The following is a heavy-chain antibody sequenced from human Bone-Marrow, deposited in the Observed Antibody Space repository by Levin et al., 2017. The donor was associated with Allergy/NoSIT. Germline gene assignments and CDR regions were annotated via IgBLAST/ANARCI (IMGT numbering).Heavy chain of an antibody. CDR3: AKQPNIAGRPLFSFEY. CDR1: GFTFDTYA. J-gene: IGHJ4*02. CDR2: IGGSGVSA. Sequence: PGGSLRLSCAASGFTFDTYAMSWVRQAPGKGLEWVSSIGGSGVSAYYTDSVLGRFTISRDNSKNTVYLQMNSLRAEDTAVYYCAKQPNIAGRPLFSFEYWGQGSLVTVSS. V-gene: IGHV3-23*01. D-gene: IGHD6-6*01.